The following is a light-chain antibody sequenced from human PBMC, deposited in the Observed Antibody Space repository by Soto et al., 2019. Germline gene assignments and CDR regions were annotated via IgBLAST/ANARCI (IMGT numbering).Light chain of an antibody. V-gene: IGKV1-12*01. CDR2: TAS. CDR3: QQANSFPVT. CDR1: QSISSW. J-gene: IGKJ5*01. Sequence: DIQMTQSPSSVSASVGDRVTITCRASQSISSWLAWYQQKPGKAPKVLIYTASSLQSGVPSRFSGSGSETDFTLTISSLQPEDFATYYCQQANSFPVTFGQGTRLEIK.